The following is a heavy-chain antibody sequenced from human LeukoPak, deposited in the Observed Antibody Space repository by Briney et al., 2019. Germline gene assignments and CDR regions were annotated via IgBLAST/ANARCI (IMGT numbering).Heavy chain of an antibody. CDR1: GLTLTNAW. V-gene: IGHV3-15*01. J-gene: IGHJ3*02. Sequence: GGSLRLSCTASGLTLTNAWVSWVRQAPGKGLEWVGRIKRQSDGGTTDYAAPVSGRFTISRDDSKNTVYLQMCGLKTEDTAMYYCKGATTTFDIWGQGTMVTVSS. CDR2: IKRQSDGGTT. D-gene: IGHD1-26*01. CDR3: KGATTTFDI.